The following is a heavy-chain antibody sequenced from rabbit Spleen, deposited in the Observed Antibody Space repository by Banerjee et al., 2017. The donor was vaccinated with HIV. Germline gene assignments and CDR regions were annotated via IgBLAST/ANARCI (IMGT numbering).Heavy chain of an antibody. J-gene: IGHJ3*01. CDR3: ARNANGGWDL. D-gene: IGHD4-1*01. V-gene: IGHV1S7*01. Sequence: QLEESGGGLVKPEGSLTLTCKASGFPFSSGYWMSWVRQAPGKGLEWIGYIDPIFSTTHYANWVNGRFTISSHNAQNTLYLQLNSLTAADTATYFCARNANGGWDLWGQGTLVTVS. CDR1: GFPFSSGY. CDR2: IDPIFSTT.